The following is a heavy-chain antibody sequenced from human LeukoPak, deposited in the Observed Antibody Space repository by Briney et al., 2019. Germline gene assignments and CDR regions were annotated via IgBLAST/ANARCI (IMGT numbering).Heavy chain of an antibody. J-gene: IGHJ3*02. CDR1: GGSIISSSYY. D-gene: IGHD2-2*02. Sequence: SETLSLTCTVSGGSIISSSYYWGWIRQPPGKGLEWIGSIYYSGSTYYTPSLKSRVTISVDTSKNQFSLKLSSVTAADTAVYYCARRLGSNIVVVPAAILPPPDRAFDIWGQGTMVTVSS. CDR3: ARRLGSNIVVVPAAILPPPDRAFDI. V-gene: IGHV4-39*07. CDR2: IYYSGST.